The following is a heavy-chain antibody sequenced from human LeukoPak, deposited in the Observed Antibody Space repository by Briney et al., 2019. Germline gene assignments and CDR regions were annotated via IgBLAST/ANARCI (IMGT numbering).Heavy chain of an antibody. J-gene: IGHJ6*03. V-gene: IGHV5-51*01. CDR1: GYSFTSYW. CDR2: IYPGDSDT. Sequence: GESLKISCRGSGYSFTSYWIGWLRQMPGKSLEWMVIIYPGDSDTRYSPSFQGQVTISADKSISTAYLQLSSLKASDTAIYYCARLGYSSSSYYMDVWGKGTTVTVSS. D-gene: IGHD6-6*01. CDR3: ARLGYSSSSYYMDV.